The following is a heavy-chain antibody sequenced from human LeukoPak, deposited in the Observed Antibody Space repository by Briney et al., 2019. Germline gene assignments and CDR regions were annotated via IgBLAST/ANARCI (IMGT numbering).Heavy chain of an antibody. CDR2: FSGDGGST. V-gene: IGHV3-43*02. CDR1: GFTFDDYA. D-gene: IGHD3-10*01. J-gene: IGHJ4*02. Sequence: PGGSMRLSCAASGFTFDDYAMHWVPQAPGKGLEWVSLFSGDGGSTYYADSVKGRFTISRDNSKNSLYLQMNSLRTEDTALYYCAKDIKGSSMVRGVIIDYWGEGTLVSVSS. CDR3: AKDIKGSSMVRGVIIDY.